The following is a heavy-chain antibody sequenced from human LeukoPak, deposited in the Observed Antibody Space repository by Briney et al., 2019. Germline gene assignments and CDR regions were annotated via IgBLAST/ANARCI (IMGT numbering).Heavy chain of an antibody. V-gene: IGHV3-30-3*01. CDR1: GFVFSNYP. CDR2: ISYDGSNK. D-gene: IGHD2-21*02. Sequence: GGSLRLSCAASGFVFSNYPLHWVRQAPGKGLEWMAAISYDGSNKYYADSVKGRFTISRDNSKNTLYLQMNSLRAEDTAVYYCARATTGDDDFDYWGQGTLVTVSS. J-gene: IGHJ4*02. CDR3: ARATTGDDDFDY.